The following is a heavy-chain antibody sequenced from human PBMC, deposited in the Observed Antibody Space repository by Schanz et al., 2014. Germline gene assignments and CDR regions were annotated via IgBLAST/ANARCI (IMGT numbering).Heavy chain of an antibody. CDR1: GITFSDYA. V-gene: IGHV3-11*01. Sequence: VQLVESGGGLAQPGGSLRLSCAASGITFSDYAMNWIRQAPGKGLEWLSYISRDGTTSYYADSVKGRFTISRDNAKNSLYLEMTSLRGEDTAVYYCARENLNWEAFDIWGQGTVVTVSS. D-gene: IGHD7-27*01. CDR2: ISRDGTTS. J-gene: IGHJ3*02. CDR3: ARENLNWEAFDI.